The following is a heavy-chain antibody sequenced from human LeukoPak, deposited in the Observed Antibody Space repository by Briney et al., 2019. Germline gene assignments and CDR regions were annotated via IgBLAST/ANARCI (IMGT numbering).Heavy chain of an antibody. CDR3: ARDPTWGRRAAAGIDY. V-gene: IGHV3-33*01. D-gene: IGHD6-13*01. CDR1: GFTFSSYG. Sequence: GGSLRLSCAASGFTFSSYGMHWVRQAPGKGLEWVAVIWYDGSNKYYADSVKGRFTISRDNSKNTLYLQMNSLRAEDTAVYYCARDPTWGRRAAAGIDYWGQGTLATVSS. CDR2: IWYDGSNK. J-gene: IGHJ4*02.